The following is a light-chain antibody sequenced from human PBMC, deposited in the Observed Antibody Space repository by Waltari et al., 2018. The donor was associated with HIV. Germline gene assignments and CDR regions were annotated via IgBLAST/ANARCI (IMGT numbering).Light chain of an antibody. J-gene: IGLJ2*01. CDR2: EVS. V-gene: IGLV2-8*01. Sequence: QSALTQPPSASGSPGQSVTISCTGTSSDVGGYNYVSWYQQHPGKAPKLMIYEVSKRPSGAPDCFSGSKSGNTSSLTVSGLQAEDEADYYCSSYAGSNNFEVFGGGTKLTVL. CDR1: SSDVGGYNY. CDR3: SSYAGSNNFEV.